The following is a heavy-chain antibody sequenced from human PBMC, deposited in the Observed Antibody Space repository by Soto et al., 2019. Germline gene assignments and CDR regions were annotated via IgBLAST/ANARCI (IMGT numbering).Heavy chain of an antibody. CDR2: ISWNSGSI. CDR3: AKDKRGGSSGWYSDY. V-gene: IGHV3-9*01. CDR1: GFTFDDYA. Sequence: GGSLRLSCAASGFTFDDYAMHWVRQAPGKGLEWVSGISWNSGSIGYADSVKGRFTISRDNAKNSLYLQMNSLRAEDTASYYCAKDKRGGSSGWYSDYWGQGTLVTVSS. J-gene: IGHJ4*02. D-gene: IGHD6-19*01.